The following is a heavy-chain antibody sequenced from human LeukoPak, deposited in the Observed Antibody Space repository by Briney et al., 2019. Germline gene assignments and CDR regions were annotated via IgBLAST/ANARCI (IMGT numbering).Heavy chain of an antibody. CDR3: ARNVRINPLYYYYDMDV. J-gene: IGHJ6*03. D-gene: IGHD2-15*01. V-gene: IGHV1-69*05. CDR2: IIPIFGTA. CDR1: GGTFSSYA. Sequence: SVKVSCKASGGTFSSYAISWVRQAPGQGLEWMGGIIPIFGTANYAQKFQGRVTITTDESTSTAYMELSSLRSEDTAVYYCARNVRINPLYYYYDMDVWGKGTTVTVSS.